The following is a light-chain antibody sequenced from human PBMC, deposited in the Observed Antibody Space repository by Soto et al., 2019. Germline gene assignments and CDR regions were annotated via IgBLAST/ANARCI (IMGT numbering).Light chain of an antibody. J-gene: IGKJ2*01. V-gene: IGKV3-20*01. CDR2: GAS. CDR1: QSVSSSY. CDR3: QQYGSSPPMYT. Sequence: IVLTQSPGTLSLSPGERATLSCRASQSVSSSYLAWYQQKPGQAPRLLIYGASGRATGIPDRFSGSGSGTDFTLNISRREPEDFAVYYCQQYGSSPPMYTFGQGTKLEIK.